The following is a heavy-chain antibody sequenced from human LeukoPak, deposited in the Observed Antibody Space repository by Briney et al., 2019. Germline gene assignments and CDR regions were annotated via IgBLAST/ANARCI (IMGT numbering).Heavy chain of an antibody. CDR2: INPSGGST. Sequence: GASVKVSCKASGYTFTRYYMHWVRQAPGQGLEWMGIINPSGGSTSYAQKFQGRVTMTRDTSTSTVYMELSSLRSEDTAVYYCARDLHNYDFWSGYPRAIDYWGQGTLVTVSS. V-gene: IGHV1-46*01. CDR1: GYTFTRYY. D-gene: IGHD3-3*01. CDR3: ARDLHNYDFWSGYPRAIDY. J-gene: IGHJ4*02.